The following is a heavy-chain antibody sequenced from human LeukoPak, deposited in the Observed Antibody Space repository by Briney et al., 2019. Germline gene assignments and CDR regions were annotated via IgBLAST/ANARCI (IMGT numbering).Heavy chain of an antibody. V-gene: IGHV3-7*01. CDR1: GFTFSSYW. CDR3: ARGTVVTGNWFDP. CDR2: IKEDGSEK. Sequence: GGSLRLSCAASGFTFSSYWMSWVRQAPGKGLEWVANIKEDGSEKRDVDSVKGRFTISRDNAKNSLYLQMNSLRAEDTAVYYCARGTVVTGNWFDPWGQGTLVTVSS. J-gene: IGHJ5*02. D-gene: IGHD4-23*01.